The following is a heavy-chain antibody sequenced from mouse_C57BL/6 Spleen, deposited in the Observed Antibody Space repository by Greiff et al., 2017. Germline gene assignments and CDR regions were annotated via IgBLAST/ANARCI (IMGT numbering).Heavy chain of an antibody. D-gene: IGHD1-1*01. CDR2: IDPETGGT. CDR1: GYTFTDYE. J-gene: IGHJ2*01. Sequence: QVQLQQSGAELVRPGASVTLSCKASGYTFTDYEMHWVKQTPVHGLEWIGAIDPETGGTAYNQKFKGKAILTADKSSSTAYMELRSLTSEDSAVYYCDIFITTVDYWGQGTTLTVSS. CDR3: DIFITTVDY. V-gene: IGHV1-15*01.